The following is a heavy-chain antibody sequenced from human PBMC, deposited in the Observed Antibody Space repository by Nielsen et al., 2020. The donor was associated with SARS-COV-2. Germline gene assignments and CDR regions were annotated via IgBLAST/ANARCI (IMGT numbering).Heavy chain of an antibody. D-gene: IGHD3-22*01. J-gene: IGHJ4*02. CDR3: AHGYSPDY. V-gene: IGHV3-33*01. CDR2: IWYDGTNK. Sequence: GGSLRLSCAASGFTFSTFGMHWVRQAPGKGLEWVALIWYDGTNKYYADSVKGRFTISRDNSKNTLYLQMNSLRAEDTAVYYCAHGYSPDYWGQGTLVTVSS. CDR1: GFTFSTFG.